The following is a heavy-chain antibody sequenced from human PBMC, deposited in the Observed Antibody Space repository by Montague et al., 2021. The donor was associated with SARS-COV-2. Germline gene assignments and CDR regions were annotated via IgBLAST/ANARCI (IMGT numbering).Heavy chain of an antibody. CDR3: ARSYYDILTAYYTPFDY. CDR2: IDWDDDK. D-gene: IGHD3-9*01. V-gene: IGHV2-70*04. J-gene: IGHJ4*02. CDR1: GFSLSTSGMR. Sequence: VKPTQTLTLTCTFSGFSLSTSGMRASWIRQPPGKALEWLVRIDWDDDKFYSTSLKTRLTISKDTSKNQVVLTMTNMDPVDTATYYCARSYYDILTAYYTPFDYWGQGTLVTVSS.